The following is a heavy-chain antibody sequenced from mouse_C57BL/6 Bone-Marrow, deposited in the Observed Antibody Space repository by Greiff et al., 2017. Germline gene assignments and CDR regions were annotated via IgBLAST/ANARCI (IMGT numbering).Heavy chain of an antibody. CDR3: AREDGYDVFAY. J-gene: IGHJ2*01. CDR2: IDPPDSYT. D-gene: IGHD2-2*01. V-gene: IGHV1-69*01. CDR1: GYTFTSYW. Sequence: QVQLQQPGAELVMPGASVKLSCKASGYTFTSYWMHWVKQRPGQALEWIGEIDPPDSYTNYNQKFKGKSTLPVDKSSSTAYMQLSSLTSEDSAVYYCAREDGYDVFAYWGQGTTLTVSS.